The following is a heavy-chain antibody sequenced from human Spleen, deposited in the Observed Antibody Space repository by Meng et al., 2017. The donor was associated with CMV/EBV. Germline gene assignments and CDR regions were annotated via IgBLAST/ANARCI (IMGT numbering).Heavy chain of an antibody. J-gene: IGHJ5*02. CDR3: AKDWGLGYCSSTSCYGGNWFDP. Sequence: GMSWVRQVQGRGLEWFSNINWNGGSTSYADSVKGRFTISRDNSKNTLYLQMNSLRAEDTAVYYCAKDWGLGYCSSTSCYGGNWFDPWGQGTLVTVSS. CDR1: G. V-gene: IGHV3-20*03. CDR2: INWNGGST. D-gene: IGHD2-2*01.